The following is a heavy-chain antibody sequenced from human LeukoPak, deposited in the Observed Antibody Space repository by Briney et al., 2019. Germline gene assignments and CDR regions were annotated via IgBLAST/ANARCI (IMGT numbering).Heavy chain of an antibody. CDR1: GFTFDDYG. Sequence: RPGGSLRLSCAASGFTFDDYGMSWVRHAPGKGLEWVSGINWNGGSTVYADSVKGRFTISRDNAKNSLYLQMNSLRAEDTALYYCARSTNFWYYYGSGSYSGPTDYWGQGTLVTVSS. J-gene: IGHJ4*02. D-gene: IGHD3-10*01. CDR2: INWNGGST. V-gene: IGHV3-20*04. CDR3: ARSTNFWYYYGSGSYSGPTDY.